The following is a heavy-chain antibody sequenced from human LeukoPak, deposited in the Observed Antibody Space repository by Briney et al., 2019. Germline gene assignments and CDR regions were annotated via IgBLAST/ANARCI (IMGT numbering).Heavy chain of an antibody. Sequence: GGSLRLSCAASGFTFSSYAMSWVRQAPGKGLEWVSAISGSGGSTYYADSVKGRFTISRDNSKNTLYLQMNSLRAEDTAVYYCAKGGSYYATYRMGYFDYWGQGTLVTVSS. D-gene: IGHD3-10*01. CDR3: AKGGSYYATYRMGYFDY. CDR2: ISGSGGST. V-gene: IGHV3-23*01. CDR1: GFTFSSYA. J-gene: IGHJ4*02.